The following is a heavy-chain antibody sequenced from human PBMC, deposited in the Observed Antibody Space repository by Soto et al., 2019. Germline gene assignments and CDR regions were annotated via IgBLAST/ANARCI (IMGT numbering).Heavy chain of an antibody. J-gene: IGHJ6*02. V-gene: IGHV4-39*01. D-gene: IGHD2-21*02. CDR1: GVPIRGISYY. CDR2: VNDAGTT. CDR3: AKTAPKVVSGGGIDV. Sequence: SGTLSLTCTVSGVPIRGISYYWIWIRHPPGKGLEWIGAVNDAGTTYDNPSLKSRVTMSVDASRNQFSLRLRSVTAADTAVYYCAKTAPKVVSGGGIDVWGQGITVT.